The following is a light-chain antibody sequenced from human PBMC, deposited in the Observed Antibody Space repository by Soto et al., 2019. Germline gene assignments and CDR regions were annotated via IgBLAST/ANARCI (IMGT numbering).Light chain of an antibody. J-gene: IGLJ3*02. CDR2: AND. V-gene: IGLV1-51*01. CDR3: ASWDTSLSVAM. Sequence: QSVLTQPPSVSAAPGQTVTISCSGTTSNVGTKHVSWYQQFPGTVPKVLIYANDKRRSGISDRFSGSRSGTSATLAITGLQTGDEADYYCASWDTSLSVAMFGGGTKLTGL. CDR1: TSNVGTKH.